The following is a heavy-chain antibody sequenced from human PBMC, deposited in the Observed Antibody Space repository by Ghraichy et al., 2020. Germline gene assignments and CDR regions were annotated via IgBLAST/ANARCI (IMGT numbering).Heavy chain of an antibody. V-gene: IGHV3-30*02. J-gene: IGHJ4*02. CDR3: AKLRKGTTIGRDY. D-gene: IGHD1-14*01. CDR2: IRFDGSQN. CDR1: GFVFSSYG. Sequence: GASLRLSCSVSGFVFSSYGMHWVRQAPGKGLEWVAFIRFDGSQNYYADSVKGRFTISRDNSKNTLFLQMKSLRPEDTAVYYCAKLRKGTTIGRDYWGQGTLVTVSS.